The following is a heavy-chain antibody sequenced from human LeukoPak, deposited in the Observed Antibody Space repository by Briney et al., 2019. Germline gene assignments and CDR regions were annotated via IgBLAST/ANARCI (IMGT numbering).Heavy chain of an antibody. CDR2: IRSKAYGGTT. J-gene: IGHJ4*02. D-gene: IGHD1-1*01. CDR3: TREATGPGDY. V-gene: IGHV3-49*04. CDR1: GFTIGDYA. Sequence: GRSLRLSCTAAGFTIGDYAMSWVRQAPGKGLEWVGLIRSKAYGGTTEYAASVKGRFTISRDDSKSIAYLQMNSLKTEDTAVYYCTREATGPGDYWGQGTLVTVSS.